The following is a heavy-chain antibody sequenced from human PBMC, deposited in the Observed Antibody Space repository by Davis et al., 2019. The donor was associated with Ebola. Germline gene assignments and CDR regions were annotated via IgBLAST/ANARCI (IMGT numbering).Heavy chain of an antibody. Sequence: SETLSLTCTVSGGSISSSSYYWGWIRQPPGKGLEWIGSIYYSGSTYYNPSLKSRVTISVDTSKNQFSLKLSYVTAADTAVYYCARARGVTTIDYYYGMDVWGQGTTVTVSS. CDR3: ARARGVTTIDYYYGMDV. CDR1: GGSISSSSYY. J-gene: IGHJ6*02. V-gene: IGHV4-39*07. D-gene: IGHD4-11*01. CDR2: IYYSGST.